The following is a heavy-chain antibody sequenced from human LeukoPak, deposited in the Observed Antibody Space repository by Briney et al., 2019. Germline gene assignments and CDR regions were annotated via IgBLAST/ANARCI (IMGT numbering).Heavy chain of an antibody. CDR1: GFTFSNYY. CDR3: AKDLSGHWCIDY. J-gene: IGHJ4*02. Sequence: GGSLRLSCVASGFTFSNYYMHWVRQAPGKGLEWVAIISDDGERKFYADSVRGRITISRDKSKNTLFLQMNSLRADDTAVYFCAKDLSGHWCIDYWGQGTLVTVSS. CDR2: ISDDGERK. V-gene: IGHV3-30*18. D-gene: IGHD4/OR15-4a*01.